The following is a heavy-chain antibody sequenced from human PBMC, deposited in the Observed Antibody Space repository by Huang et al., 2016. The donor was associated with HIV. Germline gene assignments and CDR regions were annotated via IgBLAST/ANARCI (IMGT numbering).Heavy chain of an antibody. CDR1: GGSISSGNYY. D-gene: IGHD3-9*01. Sequence: QVQLQESGPGLVKPSQTLSLTCSVSGGSISSGNYYWSWIRQPAGKGLGWIGHIYTSGTTSYNSSLKSRVTISVATSKNQFSLKLSSVTAADTAVYYCARLTGYSTFDIWGHGTVVTVSS. CDR3: ARLTGYSTFDI. CDR2: IYTSGTT. J-gene: IGHJ3*02. V-gene: IGHV4-61*09.